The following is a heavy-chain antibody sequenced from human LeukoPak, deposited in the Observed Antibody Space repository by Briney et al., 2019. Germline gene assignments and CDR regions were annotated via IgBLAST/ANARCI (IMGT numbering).Heavy chain of an antibody. CDR2: IYYSGSP. Sequence: SETLSLTCTVPGGSISSYYWCWIRQPPGKGLEWIGYIYYSGSPNYNPSLKSRVTISVDTSKNQFSLKLSSVTAADTAVYYCARSYSSSWLYEDYWGQGTLVTVSS. V-gene: IGHV4-59*01. J-gene: IGHJ4*02. CDR1: GGSISSYY. CDR3: ARSYSSSWLYEDY. D-gene: IGHD6-13*01.